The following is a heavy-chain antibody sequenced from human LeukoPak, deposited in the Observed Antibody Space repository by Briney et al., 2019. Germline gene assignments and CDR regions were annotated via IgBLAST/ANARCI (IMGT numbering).Heavy chain of an antibody. CDR3: AGLPAYYYDTSGFYFDY. Sequence: GGSLRLSCAASGFTVSSNYMSWVRQAPGKGREWVSVIYSGGSTYYADSVKGRFTISRDNSKNTLYLQMNSLRAEDTAVYYCAGLPAYYYDTSGFYFDYWGQGTLVTVSS. CDR2: IYSGGST. V-gene: IGHV3-66*04. CDR1: GFTVSSNY. J-gene: IGHJ4*02. D-gene: IGHD3-22*01.